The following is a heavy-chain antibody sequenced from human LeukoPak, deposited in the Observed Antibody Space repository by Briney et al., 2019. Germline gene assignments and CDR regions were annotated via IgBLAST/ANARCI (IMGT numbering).Heavy chain of an antibody. D-gene: IGHD2-8*02. CDR2: IMQDGSDK. Sequence: GGSLRLSCAASGFTFRTYWMSWVRQAPGKGLEWVANIMQDGSDKSYVDSVKGRFTISRDNAKNSLCLQMNSLRAEDMAVYYCARVLGGVSGYFFDYWGQGALVTVSS. CDR1: GFTFRTYW. J-gene: IGHJ4*02. V-gene: IGHV3-7*01. CDR3: ARVLGGVSGYFFDY.